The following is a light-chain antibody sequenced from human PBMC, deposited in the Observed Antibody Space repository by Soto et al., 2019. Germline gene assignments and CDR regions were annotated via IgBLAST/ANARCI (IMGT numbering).Light chain of an antibody. CDR1: SSNIGNNY. Sequence: QSVLTQPPSVSAAPGQKVTISCSGSSSNIGNNYVSWYRQLPGTAPKLLIYDDSKRPSGIPDRFPGSRSGTSATLGITGLQTGDEADYYCGTWDNSLSAVVFGGGTKLTVL. V-gene: IGLV1-51*01. J-gene: IGLJ2*01. CDR2: DDS. CDR3: GTWDNSLSAVV.